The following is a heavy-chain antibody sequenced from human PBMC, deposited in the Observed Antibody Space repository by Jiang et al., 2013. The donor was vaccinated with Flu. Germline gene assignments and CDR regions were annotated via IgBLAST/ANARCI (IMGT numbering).Heavy chain of an antibody. CDR2: ISSSSSYI. V-gene: IGHV3-21*01. CDR1: FSSYS. J-gene: IGHJ4*02. D-gene: IGHD5-12*01. CDR3: AREESGGYESQFDY. Sequence: FSSYSMNWVRQAPGKGLEWVSSISSSSSYIYYADSVKGRFTISRDNAKNSLYLQMNSLRAEDTAVYYCAREESGGYESQFDYWGQGTLVTVSS.